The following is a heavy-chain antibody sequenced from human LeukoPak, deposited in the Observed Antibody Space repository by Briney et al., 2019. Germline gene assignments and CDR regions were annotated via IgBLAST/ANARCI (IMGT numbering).Heavy chain of an antibody. Sequence: ASVKVSCKASGYTFTSYGISWVRQAPGQGLEWMGWISAYNGNTNYAQKLQGRVTMTTDTSTSTAYMELRSLRSGDTAVYYCVLHDILTGYYAYFDHWGQGTLVTVSS. J-gene: IGHJ4*02. D-gene: IGHD3-9*01. CDR2: ISAYNGNT. V-gene: IGHV1-18*01. CDR1: GYTFTSYG. CDR3: VLHDILTGYYAYFDH.